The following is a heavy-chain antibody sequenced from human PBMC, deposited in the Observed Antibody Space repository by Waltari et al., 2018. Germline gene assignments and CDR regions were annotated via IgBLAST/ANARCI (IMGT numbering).Heavy chain of an antibody. D-gene: IGHD3-10*01. CDR3: ARGSADFVRFWDS. Sequence: GGGLVQPGGSLRLPCAASGFALRMYSMSWVRQAPGKGLEWVANIRFDGTGQYYLDSVAGRFTISRDNAKNSLYLQMDRLRDDDTAVYYCARGSADFVRFWDSWGQGTLVTVSS. V-gene: IGHV3-7*03. J-gene: IGHJ4*02. CDR2: IRFDGTGQ. CDR1: GFALRMYS.